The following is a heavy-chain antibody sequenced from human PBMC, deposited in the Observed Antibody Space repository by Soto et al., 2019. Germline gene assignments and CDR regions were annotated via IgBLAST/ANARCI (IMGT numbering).Heavy chain of an antibody. CDR3: ARTGLEMATISDYYYYGMDV. CDR2: IIPIFGTA. Sequence: SVKVSGKASGVTFSSYAISWVRQAPGQGLEWMGGIIPIFGTANYAQKFQGRVTITADESTSTAYMELSSLRSEDTAVYYCARTGLEMATISDYYYYGMDVWGQGTTVTVSS. CDR1: GVTFSSYA. D-gene: IGHD5-12*01. V-gene: IGHV1-69*13. J-gene: IGHJ6*02.